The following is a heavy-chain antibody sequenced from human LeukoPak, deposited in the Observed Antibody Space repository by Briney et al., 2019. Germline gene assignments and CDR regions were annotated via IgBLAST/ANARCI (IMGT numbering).Heavy chain of an antibody. J-gene: IGHJ4*02. Sequence: PGGSLRLSCKPSGFTFRNYDMHWVRQAPGKGLGWVAFIRRDGSDIFHADSVKGRFTISRDNSRNTLYLQMNSLTVEDTAVYYCAKDNWLPSSPAVAGLGDWNQGTLVIVSS. D-gene: IGHD6-19*01. CDR3: AKDNWLPSSPAVAGLGD. CDR2: IRRDGSDI. CDR1: GFTFRNYD. V-gene: IGHV3-30*02.